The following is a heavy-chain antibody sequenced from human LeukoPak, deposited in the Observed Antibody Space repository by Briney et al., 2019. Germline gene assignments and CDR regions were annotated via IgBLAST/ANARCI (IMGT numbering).Heavy chain of an antibody. Sequence: PGGSLSLSCAASGFTFRSYGMSWVRQAPGMGLEWISAIGSGGTTQYADSVKGRFTISRDNSKNTLYLQMDSLRAEDTAVYYCAKAGPYYFDYWGQGTLVTVSS. J-gene: IGHJ4*02. V-gene: IGHV3-23*01. D-gene: IGHD2-21*01. CDR2: IGSGGTT. CDR1: GFTFRSYG. CDR3: AKAGPYYFDY.